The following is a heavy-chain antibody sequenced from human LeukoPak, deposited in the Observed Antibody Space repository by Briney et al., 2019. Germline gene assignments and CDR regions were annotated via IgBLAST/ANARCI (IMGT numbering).Heavy chain of an antibody. Sequence: SETLSLTCTVSGGSISSGSYYWSWIRQPAGKGLEWIGRIYTSRSTNYNPSLKSRVTISVDTSKNQFSLKLSSVTAADTAVYYCARGVRSYYVDWGQGTLVTVSS. CDR3: ARGVRSYYVD. J-gene: IGHJ4*02. CDR2: IYTSRST. CDR1: GGSISSGSYY. V-gene: IGHV4-61*02. D-gene: IGHD3-10*02.